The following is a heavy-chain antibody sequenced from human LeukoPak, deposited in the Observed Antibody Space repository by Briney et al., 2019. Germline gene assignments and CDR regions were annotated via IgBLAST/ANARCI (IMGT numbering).Heavy chain of an antibody. CDR1: GFTVSSNY. D-gene: IGHD3-10*01. CDR2: IYSGAST. CDR3: ASASYGSGSDY. Sequence: PGGSLRLSCAASGFTVSSNYMSWVRQAPGKGLEWVSVIYSGASTYYADSVKGRFTISRDNSKNTLYLQMNSLRAEDTAVYYCASASYGSGSDYWGQGTLVTVSS. V-gene: IGHV3-66*01. J-gene: IGHJ4*02.